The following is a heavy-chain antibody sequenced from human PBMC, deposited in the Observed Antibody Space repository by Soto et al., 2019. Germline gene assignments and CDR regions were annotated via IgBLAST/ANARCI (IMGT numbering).Heavy chain of an antibody. CDR3: ARVKVGDLFRFNWFFDL. CDR2: ISSSSNYT. J-gene: IGHJ2*01. V-gene: IGHV3-21*04. CDR1: GFTYSTYT. Sequence: GGSLRLSCAASGFTYSTYTMHWVRQAPGKGLEWVSCISSSSNYTYYADSVKGRFTISRDNAKNSLYLQMNSLRAEDTAVYYCARVKVGDLFRFNWFFDLWGRGTLVTVSS. D-gene: IGHD3-3*01.